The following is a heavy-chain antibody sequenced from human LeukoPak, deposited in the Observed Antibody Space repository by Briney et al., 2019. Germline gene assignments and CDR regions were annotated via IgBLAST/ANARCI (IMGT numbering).Heavy chain of an antibody. D-gene: IGHD6-13*01. J-gene: IGHJ4*02. CDR2: INPSGGST. Sequence: ASVKVSCKASGYTFTSYYMHWVRQAPGQGLEWMGIINPSGGSTSYAQKFQGRVTMTRDTSTSTVYMELSSLRSEDTAVYYCARVPGIAAAGTIPFDYWGQGTLVTVSS. V-gene: IGHV1-46*01. CDR3: ARVPGIAAAGTIPFDY. CDR1: GYTFTSYY.